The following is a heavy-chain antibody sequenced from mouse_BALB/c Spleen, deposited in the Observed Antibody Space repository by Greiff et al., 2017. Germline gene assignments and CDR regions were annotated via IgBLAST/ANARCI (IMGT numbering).Heavy chain of an antibody. D-gene: IGHD2-4*01. V-gene: IGHV3-8*02. Sequence: EVMLVESGPSLVKPSQTLSLTCSVTGDSITSGYWNWIRKFPGNKLEYMGYISYSGSTYYNPSLKSRISITRDTSKNQYYLQLNSVTTEDTATYYCARSDYYDDDVGAMDYWGQGTSVTVSS. J-gene: IGHJ4*01. CDR3: ARSDYYDDDVGAMDY. CDR1: GDSITSGY. CDR2: ISYSGST.